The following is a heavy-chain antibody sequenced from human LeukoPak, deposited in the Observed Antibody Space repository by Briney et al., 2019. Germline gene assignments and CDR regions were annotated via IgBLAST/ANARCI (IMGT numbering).Heavy chain of an antibody. V-gene: IGHV3-23*01. J-gene: IGHJ4*02. CDR3: ATPQGDF. CDR1: GFTFNNYA. CDR2: ISASGGST. Sequence: PGGSLRLSCVVSGFTFNNYAMSWVRQASGKGLEWVSAISASGGSTYYSDSVKGRFTISRDNSKNTLDLRMNNLRAEDTAVYYCATPQGDFWGQGTLVTVSS.